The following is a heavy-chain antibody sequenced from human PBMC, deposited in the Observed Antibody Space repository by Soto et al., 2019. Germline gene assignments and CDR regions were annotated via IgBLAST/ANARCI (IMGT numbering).Heavy chain of an antibody. CDR1: GYSFTSYW. CDR2: IYPGDSDT. Sequence: GESLKISCKVSGYSFTSYWIGWVRQMPGKGLEWMGIIYPGDSDTRYSPSFQGQVTISADKSISTAYLQWSSLKASDTAMYYCARTSAGGKYYYGMDVWGQGTTVTV. J-gene: IGHJ6*02. D-gene: IGHD6-13*01. V-gene: IGHV5-51*01. CDR3: ARTSAGGKYYYGMDV.